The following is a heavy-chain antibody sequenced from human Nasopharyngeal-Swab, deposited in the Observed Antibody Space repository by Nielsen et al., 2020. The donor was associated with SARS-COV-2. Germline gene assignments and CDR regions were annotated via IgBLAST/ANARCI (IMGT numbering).Heavy chain of an antibody. CDR2: ISDSGTST. D-gene: IGHD3-10*01. J-gene: IGHJ6*03. CDR1: GFTFSSYA. Sequence: GESLKISCVSSGFTFSSYAMSWVRQAPGKGLEWVSAISDSGTSTIYAESVKGRFTISRDASKNTLYLQMNSLRVEDTAIYYCAKGTIIRVSEYYYMDVWGKGTTVTVSS. CDR3: AKGTIIRVSEYYYMDV. V-gene: IGHV3-23*01.